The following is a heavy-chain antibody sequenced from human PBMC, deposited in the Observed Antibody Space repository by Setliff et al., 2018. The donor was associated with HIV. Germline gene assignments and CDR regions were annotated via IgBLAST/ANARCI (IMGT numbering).Heavy chain of an antibody. Sequence: GGSLRLSCAASGFTFSNYAMSWVRQAPGEGLEWVSAILSTGERTFYADSVKGRFTISSDNSKNTVYLQMNNVSAEDTAVYYCTRMIPPRSNRFSSGWFDYWGKGTVVSVSS. D-gene: IGHD6-19*01. J-gene: IGHJ4*02. CDR2: ILSTGERT. CDR1: GFTFSNYA. V-gene: IGHV3-23*01. CDR3: TRMIPPRSNRFSSGWFDY.